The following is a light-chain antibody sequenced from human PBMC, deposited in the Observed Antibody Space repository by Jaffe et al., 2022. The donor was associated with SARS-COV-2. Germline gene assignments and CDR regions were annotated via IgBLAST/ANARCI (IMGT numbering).Light chain of an antibody. CDR3: LLTYGGPRV. Sequence: QAVVTQEPSLTVSPGGTVTLTCGSSTGAVTSGHYPYWFQQKPGQAPRTLIYDTSDKPSWTPARFSGSLLGGKAALTLSGAQPEDEAEYYCLLTYGGPRVFGGGTKLTVL. J-gene: IGLJ3*02. CDR1: TGAVTSGHY. V-gene: IGLV7-46*01. CDR2: DTS.